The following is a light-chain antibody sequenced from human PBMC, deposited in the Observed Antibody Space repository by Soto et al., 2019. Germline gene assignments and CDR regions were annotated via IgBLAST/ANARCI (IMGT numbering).Light chain of an antibody. V-gene: IGKV3-20*01. CDR2: GAS. CDR3: QQYGSSPLT. CDR1: QSFRSSY. J-gene: IGKJ4*01. Sequence: EIVLTQSPGTLSLSPGERATLSCRASQSFRSSYLAWYQQKPGQAPRLLIYGASSRATGIPDRFSGSGSGTDFPLTISRLEPEDCAVYYCQQYGSSPLTFGGGTKVEIK.